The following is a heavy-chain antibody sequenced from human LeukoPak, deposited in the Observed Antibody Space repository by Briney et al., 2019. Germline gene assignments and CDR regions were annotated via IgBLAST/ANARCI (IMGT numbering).Heavy chain of an antibody. V-gene: IGHV3-64D*06. CDR2: SSSNGGST. J-gene: IGHJ3*02. D-gene: IGHD1-26*01. CDR1: GLTFSTLS. CDR3: ARDLKGVVGATNVGDAFDI. Sequence: AGGSLRLSCSASGLTFSTLSMHWVRQAPGKGLEYVSGSSSNGGSTYYADSVKGRFTISRGNSKNTLYLQMSSLRPEDTAVYYCARDLKGVVGATNVGDAFDIWGQGTMVTVSS.